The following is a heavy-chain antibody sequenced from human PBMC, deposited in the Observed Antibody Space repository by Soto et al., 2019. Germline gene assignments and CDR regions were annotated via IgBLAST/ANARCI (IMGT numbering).Heavy chain of an antibody. V-gene: IGHV1-2*02. CDR3: ARSQIEVAGNN. J-gene: IGHJ4*01. CDR2: INANSGGT. D-gene: IGHD6-19*01. Sequence: ASGKVSCKASGYTFSDYYMHWVRQAPGQGLEWMGWINANSGGTTYAQKFQGRVTMTRDTSISTAYMELSRLSSDDTAIYYCARSQIEVAGNNWGHVTLVTVSS. CDR1: GYTFSDYY.